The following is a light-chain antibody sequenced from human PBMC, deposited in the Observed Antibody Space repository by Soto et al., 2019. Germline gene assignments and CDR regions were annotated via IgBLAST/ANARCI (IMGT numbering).Light chain of an antibody. J-gene: IGLJ2*01. Sequence: QSALTQPASVSGSPGQSIAISCTGTSSDIGIYHYVSWYQHHPGKAPKLIIYEVSNRPSGVSDRFSGAKSGNPASLTISGLQSEDEADYYGSSYASSRTLVFGGRNQLAVL. CDR1: SSDIGIYHY. V-gene: IGLV2-14*01. CDR2: EVS. CDR3: SSYASSRTLV.